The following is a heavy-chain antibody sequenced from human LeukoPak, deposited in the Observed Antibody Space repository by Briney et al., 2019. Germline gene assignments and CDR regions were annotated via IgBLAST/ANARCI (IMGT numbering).Heavy chain of an antibody. Sequence: ASVKVSCKASGYTFTSYGISWVRQAPGQGLEWMGWISAYNVNTNYAQKLQGRVTMTTDKSTSTAYLELRSLRSDDTAVYYCARSVGATSAFDIWGQGTMVTVSS. CDR2: ISAYNVNT. CDR1: GYTFTSYG. V-gene: IGHV1-18*01. D-gene: IGHD1-26*01. J-gene: IGHJ3*02. CDR3: ARSVGATSAFDI.